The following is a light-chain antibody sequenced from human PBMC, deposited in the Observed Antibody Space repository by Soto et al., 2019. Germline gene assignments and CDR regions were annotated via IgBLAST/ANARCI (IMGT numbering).Light chain of an antibody. J-gene: IGLJ1*01. CDR1: SSDVGSYNR. CDR3: SSYTSRSTDV. Sequence: QSVLTQPPSVSGSPGQSVTISCTGTSSDVGSYNRVSWHQQPPGTAPKLMIYEVSNRPSGVPDRFSGSKSGNTASLTISGLQAEDEADYYCSSYTSRSTDVFGTGTKVTVL. CDR2: EVS. V-gene: IGLV2-18*02.